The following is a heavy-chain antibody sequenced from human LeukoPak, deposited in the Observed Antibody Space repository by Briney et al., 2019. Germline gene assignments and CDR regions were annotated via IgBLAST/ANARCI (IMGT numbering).Heavy chain of an antibody. J-gene: IGHJ3*02. CDR1: GGSISGYY. CDR3: VRDFDDWNAIDS. V-gene: IGHV4-59*01. CDR2: ISYIGST. Sequence: SETLSLTCTVSGGSISGYYWSWIRQPPGKGLSWIGCISYIGSTNYIPSLKSRVGISLDTSKKHFSLHLSSVTAADTAVYYCVRDFDDWNAIDSWGQGTMVTVSS. D-gene: IGHD3-3*01.